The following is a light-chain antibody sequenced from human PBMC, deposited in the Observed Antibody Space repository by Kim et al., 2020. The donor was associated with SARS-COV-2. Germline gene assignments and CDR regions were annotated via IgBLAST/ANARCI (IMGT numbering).Light chain of an antibody. CDR3: QQHNEWPLT. V-gene: IGKV3-15*01. CDR2: GAS. CDR1: QSISTN. J-gene: IGKJ1*01. Sequence: IVMTQSPSTLSVSPGERVTLYCWASQSISTNLAWYQQKPGQAPRLLIRGASIRATGIPVRFSGGGSGTEFTLTISSLQSEDFAVYYCQQHNEWPLTFGQGTKVDIK.